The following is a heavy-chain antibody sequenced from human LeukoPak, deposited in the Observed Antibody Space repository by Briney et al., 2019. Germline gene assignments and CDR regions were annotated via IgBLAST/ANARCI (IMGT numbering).Heavy chain of an antibody. CDR1: GFTFSSYW. V-gene: IGHV3-33*08. CDR3: ARIACTGGNCKPYYYYGLDV. J-gene: IGHJ6*02. CDR2: IWYDGSIK. D-gene: IGHD2-8*02. Sequence: TGRSLRLSCAASGFTFSSYWMHWVRQAPGKGLEWVAVIWYDGSIKYYADSVKGRFTFSRDNPKSTLYLQMNSLRAEDTAVYYCARIACTGGNCKPYYYYGLDVWGQGTTVTVSS.